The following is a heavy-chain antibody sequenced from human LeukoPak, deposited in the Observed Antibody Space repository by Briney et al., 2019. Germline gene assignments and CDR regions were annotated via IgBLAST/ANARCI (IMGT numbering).Heavy chain of an antibody. V-gene: IGHV3-23*01. CDR2: ISPSADST. CDR3: AKRESGSSWYNYFDY. J-gene: IGHJ4*02. D-gene: IGHD6-13*01. Sequence: GGSLRLSCAASGFTFSNYAMSWVRQAPGKGLEWVSAISPSADSTSYADSVKGRFAISRDNSKNTVYLRMDSLRAEDTAVYYCAKRESGSSWYNYFDYWGQGTLVTVSS. CDR1: GFTFSNYA.